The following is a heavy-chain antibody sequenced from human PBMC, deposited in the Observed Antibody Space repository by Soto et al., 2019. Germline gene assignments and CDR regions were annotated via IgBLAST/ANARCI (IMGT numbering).Heavy chain of an antibody. J-gene: IGHJ4*02. Sequence: EVQLVESGGGLVQPGGSLRLSCTASGFTFSGFWMHWVRQAPGKGLVWVSRINGDGSVTNYADSVKGRFTISRDNAKNTLYLQMNSLRVEDTAVYYCVIVKEDSGWGAFEYWGQGTLVTVSS. CDR1: GFTFSGFW. V-gene: IGHV3-74*01. CDR3: VIVKEDSGWGAFEY. D-gene: IGHD6-19*01. CDR2: INGDGSVT.